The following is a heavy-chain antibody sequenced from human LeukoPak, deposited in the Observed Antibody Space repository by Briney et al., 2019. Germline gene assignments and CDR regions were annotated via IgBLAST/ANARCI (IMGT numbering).Heavy chain of an antibody. CDR3: ARDSNYYDSSGYYYESAFDI. D-gene: IGHD3-22*01. CDR2: ISYDGSNK. J-gene: IGHJ3*02. Sequence: PGGSLRLSCAASGFTFSSYAMHWVRQAPGKGLEWVAVISYDGSNKYYADSVKGRFTISRGNSKNTLYLQMNSLRAEDTAVYYCARDSNYYDSSGYYYESAFDIWGQGTMVTVSS. V-gene: IGHV3-30*04. CDR1: GFTFSSYA.